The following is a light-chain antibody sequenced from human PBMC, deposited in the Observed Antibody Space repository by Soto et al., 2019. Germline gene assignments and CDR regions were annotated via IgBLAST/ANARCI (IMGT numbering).Light chain of an antibody. CDR1: QNINKW. Sequence: DIQMTQSPSSLSASVGDRVTITCRASQNINKWLAWYQQKPGKAPKLLIYDASSLESGVPSRFSGSGSGTEFTLTISSLQPDDFATYYCQQYNSYSQTFGQGTKVDI. CDR2: DAS. V-gene: IGKV1-5*01. J-gene: IGKJ1*01. CDR3: QQYNSYSQT.